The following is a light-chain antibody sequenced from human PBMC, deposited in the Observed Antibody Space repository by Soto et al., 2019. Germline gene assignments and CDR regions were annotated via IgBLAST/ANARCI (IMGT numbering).Light chain of an antibody. CDR1: QSFSSTF. V-gene: IGKV3-20*01. CDR3: QQYASSVT. J-gene: IGKJ1*01. CDR2: GAS. Sequence: PGDRATLSCRASQSFSSTFFAWYQQKPGQAPRHLIYGASSRATGIPDRFSGSGSGTDFTLTISRLEPEDFAVYYCQQYASSVTVGQGTKVEIK.